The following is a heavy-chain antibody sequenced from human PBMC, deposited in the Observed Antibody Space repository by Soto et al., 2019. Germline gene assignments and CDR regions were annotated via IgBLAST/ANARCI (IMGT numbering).Heavy chain of an antibody. Sequence: GESLKISCKGSGYSFTSYWIGWVRQMPGKGLEWMGSIYPGDSDTRYSPSFQGQGTISADKSISTAYLQWSSLKASDTAMYYCARLSSGWYYYYYYGMDVWGPGTTVTVSS. CDR3: ARLSSGWYYYYYYGMDV. V-gene: IGHV5-51*01. CDR1: GYSFTSYW. CDR2: IYPGDSDT. J-gene: IGHJ6*02. D-gene: IGHD6-19*01.